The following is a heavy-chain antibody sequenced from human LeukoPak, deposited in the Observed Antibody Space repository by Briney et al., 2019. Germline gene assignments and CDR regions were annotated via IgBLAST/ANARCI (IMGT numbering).Heavy chain of an antibody. CDR1: GGSFSGYY. Sequence: SETLSLAYAVYGGSFSGYYWSWIRQPPGKGLEWIGEINHSGSTNYNPSLKSRVTISVDTSKNQFSLKLSSVTAADTAVYYCARRGSVPAAMPYDYWGQGTLVTVSS. D-gene: IGHD2-2*01. J-gene: IGHJ4*02. CDR2: INHSGST. V-gene: IGHV4-34*01. CDR3: ARRGSVPAAMPYDY.